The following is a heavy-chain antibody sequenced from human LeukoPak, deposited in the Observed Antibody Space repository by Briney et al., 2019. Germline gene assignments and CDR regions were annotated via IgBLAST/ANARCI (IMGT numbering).Heavy chain of an antibody. J-gene: IGHJ4*02. CDR2: ISYDGSNK. CDR3: AKVGGYSYGTHFDY. D-gene: IGHD5-18*01. CDR1: GFTFSSYG. V-gene: IGHV3-30*18. Sequence: GGSLRLSCAASGFTFSSYGMHWVRLAPGKGLEWVAVISYDGSNKYYADSVKGRFTISRDNSKNTLYLQMNSLRAEDTAVYYCAKVGGYSYGTHFDYWGQGTLVTVSS.